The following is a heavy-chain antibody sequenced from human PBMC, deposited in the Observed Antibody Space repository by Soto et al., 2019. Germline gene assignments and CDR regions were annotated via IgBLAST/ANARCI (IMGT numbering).Heavy chain of an antibody. CDR3: AREGNSGSYYNWFDP. CDR2: INPNSGGT. V-gene: IGHV1-2*02. J-gene: IGHJ5*02. Sequence: ASVKVSCKASGYTFTGYYMHWVRQAPGQGHEWMGWINPNSGGTNYAQKFQGRVTMTRDTSISTAYMELSRLRSDDTAVYYCAREGNSGSYYNWFDPWGQGTLVTVSS. D-gene: IGHD1-26*01. CDR1: GYTFTGYY.